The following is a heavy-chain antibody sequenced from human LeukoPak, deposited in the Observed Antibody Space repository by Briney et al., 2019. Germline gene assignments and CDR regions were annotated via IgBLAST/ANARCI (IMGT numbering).Heavy chain of an antibody. CDR3: ARGSDPDYNSISGYYGELHFDS. CDR1: GFTFSNYW. Sequence: GGSLTLSCAASGFTFSNYWMHWVRHVPGKGLVWVSRINSDGISTTYADSVKGRFTISRDNAKNTLYLQMNSLRAEDTAVYYCARGSDPDYNSISGYYGELHFDSWGQGTLVTVSS. V-gene: IGHV3-74*01. CDR2: INSDGIST. D-gene: IGHD3-22*01. J-gene: IGHJ4*02.